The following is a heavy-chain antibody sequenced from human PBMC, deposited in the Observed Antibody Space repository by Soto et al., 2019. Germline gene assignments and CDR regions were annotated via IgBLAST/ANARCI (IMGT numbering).Heavy chain of an antibody. Sequence: ASVEVSCKASGYTFTGYYMHWVRQAPGQGLEWMGWINPNSGGTNYAQKFQGWVTMTRDTSISTAYMELSRLRSDDTAVYYCARTPREGLGYYYYYGMDVWGQGTTVTVSS. CDR3: ARTPREGLGYYYYYGMDV. CDR1: GYTFTGYY. V-gene: IGHV1-2*04. D-gene: IGHD1-26*01. J-gene: IGHJ6*02. CDR2: INPNSGGT.